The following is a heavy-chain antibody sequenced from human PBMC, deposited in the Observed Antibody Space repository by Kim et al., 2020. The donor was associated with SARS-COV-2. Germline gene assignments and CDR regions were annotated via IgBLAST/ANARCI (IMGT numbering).Heavy chain of an antibody. CDR2: ISSSSYI. CDR3: ARDQREGLLWFGEPPSLGMDV. CDR1: GFTFSSYS. D-gene: IGHD3-10*01. V-gene: IGHV3-21*01. Sequence: GGSLRLSCAASGFTFSSYSMNWVRQAPGKGLEWVSSISSSSYIYYADSVKGRFTISRDNAKNSLYLQMNSLRAEDTAVYYCARDQREGLLWFGEPPSLGMDVWGQGTTVTVSS. J-gene: IGHJ6*02.